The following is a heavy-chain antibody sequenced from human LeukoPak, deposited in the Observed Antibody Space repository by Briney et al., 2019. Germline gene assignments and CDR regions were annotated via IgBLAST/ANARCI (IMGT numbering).Heavy chain of an antibody. CDR2: IYYSGST. Sequence: SQTLSLTCSVSGGSISSGPYYWSWIRQHSGKGLEWTGCIYYSGSTYYNPSLKSRVTMSVDTSKNHFSLDLGSVTAADTAVYYCARAKKTSGWSLGYWGQGTLVTVSS. V-gene: IGHV4-31*03. J-gene: IGHJ4*02. CDR3: ARAKKTSGWSLGY. CDR1: GGSISSGPYY. D-gene: IGHD6-19*01.